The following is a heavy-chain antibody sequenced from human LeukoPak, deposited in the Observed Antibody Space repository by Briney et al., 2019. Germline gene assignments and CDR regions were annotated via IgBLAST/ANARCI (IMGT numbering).Heavy chain of an antibody. CDR1: GGSFSGYY. J-gene: IGHJ4*02. CDR2: INHSGST. CDR3: ARGKSINYSSSSGTYDY. V-gene: IGHV4-34*01. Sequence: SETLSLTCAVCGGSFSGYYWSWIRQPPGKGLEWIGEINHSGSTNYNPSLKSRVTISVDTSKNQFSLKLSSVTAADTAVYYCARGKSINYSSSSGTYDYWGQGTLVTVSS. D-gene: IGHD6-6*01.